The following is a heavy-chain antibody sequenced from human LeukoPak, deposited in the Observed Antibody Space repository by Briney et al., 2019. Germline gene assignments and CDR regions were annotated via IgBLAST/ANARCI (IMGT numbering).Heavy chain of an antibody. CDR1: GGSISSYY. CDR3: ARQVVAAADGTTGAFDI. D-gene: IGHD6-13*01. Sequence: SETLSLTCTVSGGSISSYYWSWIRQPPGKGLEWIGYIYYSGSTNYNPSLKSRVTISVDTSKNQFSLKLSSVTAADTAVYYCARQVVAAADGTTGAFDIWGQGTMVTVSS. V-gene: IGHV4-59*08. J-gene: IGHJ3*02. CDR2: IYYSGST.